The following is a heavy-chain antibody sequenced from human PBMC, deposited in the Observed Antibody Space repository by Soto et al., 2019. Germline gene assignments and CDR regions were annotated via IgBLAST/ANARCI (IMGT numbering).Heavy chain of an antibody. CDR2: IYYSGST. Sequence: QVQLQESGPGLVKPSQTLSLTCTVSGGSIRSADHYWSWIRQPPGKGLEWIGYIYYSGSTYYTPSLKSRVTISLDTSKNQFSLMLSSVTAADTAVYFCARAPNSWYVYFADWGQGTLVTVSS. V-gene: IGHV4-30-4*01. CDR1: GGSIRSADHY. CDR3: ARAPNSWYVYFAD. J-gene: IGHJ4*02. D-gene: IGHD6-13*01.